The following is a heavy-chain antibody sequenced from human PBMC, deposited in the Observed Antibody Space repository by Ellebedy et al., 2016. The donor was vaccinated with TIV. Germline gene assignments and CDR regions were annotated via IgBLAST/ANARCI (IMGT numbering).Heavy chain of an antibody. CDR3: ARADGYRSGYRAADY. D-gene: IGHD6-19*01. CDR2: VSAYRGST. V-gene: IGHV1-18*01. J-gene: IGHJ4*02. Sequence: ASVKVSCKASGYKFTDYGISWARQAPGQGLEWMGWVSAYRGSTKYSQNFQDRVTMTTDTSTTTAYMELRSLRLDDTAVYYCARADGYRSGYRAADYWGQGTLVTVSS. CDR1: GYKFTDYG.